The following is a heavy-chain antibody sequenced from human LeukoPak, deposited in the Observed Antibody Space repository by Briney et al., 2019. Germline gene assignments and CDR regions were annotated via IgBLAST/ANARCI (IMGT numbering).Heavy chain of an antibody. CDR2: ISTDKADT. CDR1: GYTFTKYG. D-gene: IGHD2-21*02. V-gene: IGHV1-18*01. CDR3: VRDCASDCSIKGHYYFDL. Sequence: ASVKVSCKASGYTFTKYGLTWVRQAPGQGLERMGWISTDKADTYYAQNYQGRVTMTIDTSTSTAYMELRSLRSDDTAVYYCVRDCASDCSIKGHYYFDLWGRGTLVTVSS. J-gene: IGHJ2*01.